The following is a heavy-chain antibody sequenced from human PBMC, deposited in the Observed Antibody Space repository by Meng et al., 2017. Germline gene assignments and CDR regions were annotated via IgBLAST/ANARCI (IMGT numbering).Heavy chain of an antibody. V-gene: IGHV1-69*01. CDR3: ARVLRDGYNLGY. J-gene: IGHJ4*02. Sequence: VDVVQAGARVKRSGSSVKVSCTASGGTFSSYAISWVRQAPGQGLEWMGGIIPIFGTANYAQKFQGRVTITADESTSTAYMELSSLRSEDTAVYYCARVLRDGYNLGYWGQGTLVTVSS. CDR2: IIPIFGTA. D-gene: IGHD5-24*01. CDR1: GGTFSSYA.